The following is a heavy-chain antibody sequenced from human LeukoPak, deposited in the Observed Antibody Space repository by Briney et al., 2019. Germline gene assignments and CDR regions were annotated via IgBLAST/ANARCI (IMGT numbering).Heavy chain of an antibody. CDR2: INPSGGST. CDR3: ARDWANYGSGSYFPGSYYYMDV. J-gene: IGHJ6*03. D-gene: IGHD3-10*01. V-gene: IGHV1-46*01. CDR1: GYTFTGYY. Sequence: GASVKVSCKASGYTFTGYYMHWVRQAPGQGLEWRGIINPSGGSTSYAQKFQGRVTMTRDTSTSTVYMELSSLRSEDTAVYYCARDWANYGSGSYFPGSYYYMDVWGKGTTVTISS.